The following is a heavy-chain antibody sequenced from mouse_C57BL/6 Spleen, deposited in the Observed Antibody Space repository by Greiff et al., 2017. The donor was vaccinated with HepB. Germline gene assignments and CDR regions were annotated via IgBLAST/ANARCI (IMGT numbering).Heavy chain of an antibody. J-gene: IGHJ3*01. D-gene: IGHD4-1*01. V-gene: IGHV2-6*01. CDR2: IWGVGST. Sequence: VQVVESGPGLVAPSQSLSITCTVSGFSLTSYGVDWVRQSPGKGLEWLGVIWGVGSTNYNSALKSRLSISKDNSKSQVFLKMNSLQTDDTAMYYCASGRTGTGFAYWGQGTLVTVSA. CDR1: GFSLTSYG. CDR3: ASGRTGTGFAY.